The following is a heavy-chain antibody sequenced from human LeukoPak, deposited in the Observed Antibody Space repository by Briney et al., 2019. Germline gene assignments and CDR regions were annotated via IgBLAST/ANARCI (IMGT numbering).Heavy chain of an antibody. Sequence: SETLSLTCTVSGGSISSSSYYWGWIRQPPGKGLEWIGSIYYSGSTYYNPSLKSRVTISVDTSKNQFSLKLSSVTAADTAVYYCARVLSGSGSSIPSPRRGDYWGQGTLVTVSS. CDR3: ARVLSGSGSSIPSPRRGDY. CDR2: IYYSGST. CDR1: GGSISSSSYY. V-gene: IGHV4-39*07. D-gene: IGHD3-10*01. J-gene: IGHJ4*02.